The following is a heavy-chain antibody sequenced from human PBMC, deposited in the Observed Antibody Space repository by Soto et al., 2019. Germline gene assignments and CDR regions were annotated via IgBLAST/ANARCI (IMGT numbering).Heavy chain of an antibody. J-gene: IGHJ4*02. CDR3: ARPGARYCGGDCYSSH. CDR2: MNPDSDKT. V-gene: IGHV1-8*01. D-gene: IGHD2-21*02. Sequence: QVQLVQSGAEVKKPGASVKVSCKASGYMFSNYDIIWVRQATGQGLEWMGWMNPDSDKTDYAQKFQGRVTMTGNTSISTAYMGLTALTYEDTAIYYCARPGARYCGGDCYSSHWGQGTLVTVSS. CDR1: GYMFSNYD.